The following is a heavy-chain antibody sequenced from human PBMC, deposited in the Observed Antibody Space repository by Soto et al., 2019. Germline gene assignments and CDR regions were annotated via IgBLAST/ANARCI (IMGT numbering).Heavy chain of an antibody. J-gene: IGHJ4*02. CDR3: ARESNGDYNYYFDY. CDR2: IKQDGSEK. V-gene: IGHV3-7*05. Sequence: LSLTCAASGFTFSSYWMSWVRQAPGKGLEWVANIKQDGSEKYYVDSVKGRFTISRDNAKNSLYLQMNSLRAEDTAVYYCARESNGDYNYYFDYWGQGTLVTVSS. D-gene: IGHD4-17*01. CDR1: GFTFSSYW.